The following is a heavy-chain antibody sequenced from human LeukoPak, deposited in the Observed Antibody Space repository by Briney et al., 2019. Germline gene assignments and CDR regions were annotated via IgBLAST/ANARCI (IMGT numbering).Heavy chain of an antibody. D-gene: IGHD1-14*01. CDR2: ISAYNGNT. CDR1: GYTFTSYG. Sequence: ASVKVSCKASGYTFTSYGISWVRQAPGQGLEWMGWISAYNGNTNYAQKLQGRVTMTTDTSTSTAYMELSSLRSEDRAVYYCARLRNRFMALDYWGQGTLVTVSS. J-gene: IGHJ4*02. CDR3: ARLRNRFMALDY. V-gene: IGHV1-18*01.